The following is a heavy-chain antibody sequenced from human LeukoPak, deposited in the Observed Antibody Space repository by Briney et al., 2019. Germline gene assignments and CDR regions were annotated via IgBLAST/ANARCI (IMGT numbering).Heavy chain of an antibody. J-gene: IGHJ4*02. CDR3: AKAPVTSCSGVYCYPFDY. D-gene: IGHD2-15*01. Sequence: GGSLRLSCAASGFTFSSYWMHWVRQAPGKGLVWVSRINSDGSSTSYADSVKGRFTISRDNAKNTLYLQMNSLRAEDTAVYYCAKAPVTSCSGVYCYPFDYWGQGTLVTVSS. V-gene: IGHV3-74*01. CDR1: GFTFSSYW. CDR2: INSDGSST.